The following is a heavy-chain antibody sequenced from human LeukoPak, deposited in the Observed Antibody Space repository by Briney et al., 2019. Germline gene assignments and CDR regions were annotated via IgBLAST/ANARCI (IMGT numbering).Heavy chain of an antibody. J-gene: IGHJ5*02. CDR2: ITSTGGST. CDR3: ARVVGYGSGWFYES. CDR1: GFTFSTYA. Sequence: SGGSLRLSCAASGFTFSTYAMHRVRQAPGKGLEYVSAITSTGGSTYYANSVHGRFTISRDNSKNTVYLQMDSLSAEDMAVYYCARVVGYGSGWFYESWGQGTLVTVSS. V-gene: IGHV3-64*01. D-gene: IGHD6-19*01.